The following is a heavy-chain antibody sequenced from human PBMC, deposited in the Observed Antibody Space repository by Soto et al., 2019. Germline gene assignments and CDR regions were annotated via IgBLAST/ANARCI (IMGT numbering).Heavy chain of an antibody. Sequence: SETLSLTCPVYGGSFSGYYWSCIRQPPGKGLEWIGEINHSGSTNYNPSLKSRVTISVDTSKNQFSLKLSSVTAADTAVYYCARGEYYYDSSGYSDYWGQGTLVTVSS. CDR1: GGSFSGYY. V-gene: IGHV4-34*01. CDR2: INHSGST. D-gene: IGHD3-22*01. J-gene: IGHJ4*02. CDR3: ARGEYYYDSSGYSDY.